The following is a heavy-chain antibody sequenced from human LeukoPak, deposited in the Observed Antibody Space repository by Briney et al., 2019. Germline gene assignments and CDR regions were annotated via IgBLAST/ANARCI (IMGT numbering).Heavy chain of an antibody. Sequence: SETLSLTCAVYGGSFSGYYWSWIRQPPGKGLEWIGEINHSGSTNYNPSLKSRVTISVDTSKNHFSLKLSSVTAADTAVYYCARKSTSSWYFDVWGRGTLVIVS. CDR1: GGSFSGYY. CDR3: ARKSTSSWYFDV. J-gene: IGHJ2*01. D-gene: IGHD2/OR15-2a*01. CDR2: INHSGST. V-gene: IGHV4-34*01.